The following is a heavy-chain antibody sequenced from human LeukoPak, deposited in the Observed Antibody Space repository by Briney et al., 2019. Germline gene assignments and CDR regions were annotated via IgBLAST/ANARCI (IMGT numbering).Heavy chain of an antibody. CDR3: AREWSQFGELPDY. D-gene: IGHD3-10*01. Sequence: AGGSLRLSCAASGFTFSNHWMHWVRQAPGKGLVWVSRTKSDGSSTTYADSVKGRFTISRDNAKNTLYLQMSSLRPEDTAVYYRAREWSQFGELPDYWGQGTLVTVSS. V-gene: IGHV3-74*01. CDR2: TKSDGSST. CDR1: GFTFSNHW. J-gene: IGHJ4*02.